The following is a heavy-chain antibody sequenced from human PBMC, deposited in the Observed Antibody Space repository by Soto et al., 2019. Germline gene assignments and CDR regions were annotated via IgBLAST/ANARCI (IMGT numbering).Heavy chain of an antibody. CDR2: INGDGSST. CDR3: AIGSYSGYNPIVC. V-gene: IGHV3-74*01. CDR1: GFTSSNYW. Sequence: PGGSLRLSCAASGFTSSNYWMHWVRQAPGKGLVWVSRINGDGSSTSYADSVKGRFTISRDNAKNTLYLQMNSLRAEDTAVYFCAIGSYSGYNPIVCCGQGPLVTLSS. D-gene: IGHD5-12*01. J-gene: IGHJ4*02.